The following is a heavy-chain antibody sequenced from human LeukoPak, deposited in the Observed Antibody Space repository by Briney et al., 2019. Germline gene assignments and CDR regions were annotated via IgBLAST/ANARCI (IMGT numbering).Heavy chain of an antibody. CDR1: GFTFSTYG. CDR2: IAYDGSSQ. CDR3: VKEGTPRSCTWYDS. D-gene: IGHD2-15*01. Sequence: PGGSLRLSCAASGFTFSTYGMHWVRQAPGKGLEWVAVIAYDGSSQFYADSVKGRFVISSDNSKNILFLQMNSLRGEDAAVYYCVKEGTPRSCTWYDSWGQGTLVTVSS. J-gene: IGHJ5*01. V-gene: IGHV3-30*18.